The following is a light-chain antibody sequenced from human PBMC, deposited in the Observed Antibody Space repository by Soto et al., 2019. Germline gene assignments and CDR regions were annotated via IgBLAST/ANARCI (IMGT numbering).Light chain of an antibody. CDR3: QHYNSYHYT. CDR2: DAS. V-gene: IGKV1-5*01. Sequence: DIQMTQSPSTLSASVGDRVTITCRASQSIGRWLAWCQQKPGKAPKLLIYDASRLESGVPSRFSGSGSGTEFTLTISSLQPDDFATYYCQHYNSYHYTFGPGTKLEIK. CDR1: QSIGRW. J-gene: IGKJ2*01.